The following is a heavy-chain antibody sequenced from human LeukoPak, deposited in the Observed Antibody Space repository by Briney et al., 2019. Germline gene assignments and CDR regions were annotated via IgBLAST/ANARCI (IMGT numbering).Heavy chain of an antibody. CDR3: ARGLGNMVRGVLYYMDV. CDR2: ISSSGSTI. Sequence: GGSLRLSCAASGFTFSSYEMNWVRQAPGKGLEWVSYISSSGSTIYYADSVKGRATISRDNAKNSLYLQMNSLRAEDTAVYYCARGLGNMVRGVLYYMDVWGKGTTVTVSS. V-gene: IGHV3-48*03. J-gene: IGHJ6*03. D-gene: IGHD3-10*01. CDR1: GFTFSSYE.